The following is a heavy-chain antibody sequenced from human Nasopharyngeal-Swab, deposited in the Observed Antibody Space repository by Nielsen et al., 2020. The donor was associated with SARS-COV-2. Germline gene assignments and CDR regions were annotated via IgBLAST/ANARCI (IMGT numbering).Heavy chain of an antibody. CDR1: GFTFSNFA. Sequence: GESLKISCAASGFTFSNFAMSWVRQAPGKGLEWVSVISGGSDSTYYTDSVRGRFTISRDNSKNTLNLQMNSLRVEDTAIYYCAKDRDSGDDSDDYYHYYGMDVWGQGTTVTVFS. D-gene: IGHD5-12*01. CDR3: AKDRDSGDDSDDYYHYYGMDV. J-gene: IGHJ6*02. CDR2: ISGGSDST. V-gene: IGHV3-23*01.